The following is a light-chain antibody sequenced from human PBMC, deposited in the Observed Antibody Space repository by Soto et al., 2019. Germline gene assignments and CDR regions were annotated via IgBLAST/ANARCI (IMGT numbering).Light chain of an antibody. J-gene: IGKJ2*01. CDR3: QEYNSNGYT. V-gene: IGKV1-5*03. Sequence: DIQMTQSPSTLSASVGDRVTITCRASQSISSWLAWYQQKPGKAPKLLIYKASSLESGVPSRFSGSGSGTEFTLNISSLQPDDLATYYGQEYNSNGYTCGRGTKLEIK. CDR1: QSISSW. CDR2: KAS.